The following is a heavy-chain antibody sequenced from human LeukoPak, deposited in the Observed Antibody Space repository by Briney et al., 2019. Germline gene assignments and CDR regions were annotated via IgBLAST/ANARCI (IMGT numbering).Heavy chain of an antibody. CDR2: INGNGDMT. D-gene: IGHD3-10*01. CDR1: GFTFDEFG. V-gene: IGHV3-20*04. CDR3: RGGNRGGGYGGDP. J-gene: IGHJ5*02. Sequence: GGSLRLSCAASGFTFDEFGMTWVRQGPGKGVEWVAGINGNGDMTGYADSVKGRFTISRDNAKNSLFLQMNSLRAEDTDFYYVRGGNRGGGYGGDPWGRGTLVT.